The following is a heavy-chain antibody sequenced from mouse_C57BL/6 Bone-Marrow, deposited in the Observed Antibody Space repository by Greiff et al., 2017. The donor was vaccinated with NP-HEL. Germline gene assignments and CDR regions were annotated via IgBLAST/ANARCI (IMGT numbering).Heavy chain of an antibody. V-gene: IGHV5-16*01. CDR3: ARESYGYDGPYAMDY. J-gene: IGHJ4*01. CDR1: GFTFSDYY. Sequence: EVQLVESEGGLVQPGSSMKLSCTASGFTFSDYYMAWVRQVPEKGLEWVANINYDGSSTYYLDSLKSRFIISRDNAKNILYLQMSSLKSEDTATYYCARESYGYDGPYAMDYWGQGTSVTVSS. CDR2: INYDGSST. D-gene: IGHD2-2*01.